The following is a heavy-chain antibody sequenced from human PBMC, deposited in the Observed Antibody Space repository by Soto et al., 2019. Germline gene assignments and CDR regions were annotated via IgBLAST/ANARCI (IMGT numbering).Heavy chain of an antibody. CDR2: INSDGTST. CDR3: ARDQLYYNDISGRPLNAFDV. CDR1: GFTFSNYW. V-gene: IGHV3-74*01. J-gene: IGHJ3*01. Sequence: PGGSLRLSCAASGFTFSNYWIHWVRQAPGKGLVWVSRINSDGTSTSYADSVKGRFTISRDNAKNTLYLQMNSLRVEDTAVYYCARDQLYYNDISGRPLNAFDVWGQGTMVNVSS. D-gene: IGHD3-22*01.